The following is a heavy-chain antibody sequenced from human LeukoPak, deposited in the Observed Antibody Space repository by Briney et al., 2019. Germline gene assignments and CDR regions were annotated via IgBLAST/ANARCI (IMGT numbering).Heavy chain of an antibody. J-gene: IGHJ4*02. V-gene: IGHV4-4*02. D-gene: IGHD4-17*01. CDR3: GRNGDYSIDN. Sequence: SETLSLTCAVSGGSITASHWWSWVRQPPGKGLEWIGEISNRGSTNSNPSLKSRFTISMDGSKNQSSLKLNSVTVADTAVYYCGRNGDYSIDNWGQGTLVTVSS. CDR2: ISNRGST. CDR1: GGSITASHW.